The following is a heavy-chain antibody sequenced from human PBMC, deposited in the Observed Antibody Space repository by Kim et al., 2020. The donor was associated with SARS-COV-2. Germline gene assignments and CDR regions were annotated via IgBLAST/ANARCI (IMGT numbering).Heavy chain of an antibody. CDR1: GFTFSSYD. D-gene: IGHD3-9*01. V-gene: IGHV3-13*01. CDR3: ARVSYYDILTGSPPRYYYYYYMDV. Sequence: GGSLRLSCAASGFTFSSYDMHWVRQATGKGLEWVSVIGTAGDTYYPGSVKGRFTISRENAKNSLYLQMNSLRAGDTAVYYCARVSYYDILTGSPPRYYYYYYMDVWEKGPRSPSP. CDR2: IGTAGDT. J-gene: IGHJ6*03.